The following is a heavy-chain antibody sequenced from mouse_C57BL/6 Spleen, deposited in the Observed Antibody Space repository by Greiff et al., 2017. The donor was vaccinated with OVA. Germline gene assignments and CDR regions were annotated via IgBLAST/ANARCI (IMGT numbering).Heavy chain of an antibody. J-gene: IGHJ4*01. Sequence: EVQVVESGGGLVQPGGSLKLSCAASGFTFSDYYMYWVRQTPEKRLEWVAYISNGGGSTYYPDTVKGRFTISRDNAKNTLYLQMSRLKSEDTAMYYCAGPSLYAMDYWGQGTSVTVSS. CDR3: AGPSLYAMDY. CDR2: ISNGGGST. CDR1: GFTFSDYY. V-gene: IGHV5-12*01.